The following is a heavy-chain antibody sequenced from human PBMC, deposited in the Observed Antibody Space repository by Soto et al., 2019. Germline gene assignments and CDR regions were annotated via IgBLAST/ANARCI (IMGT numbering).Heavy chain of an antibody. CDR3: ARVGGYCSGGSCYLGVSELGYFDY. D-gene: IGHD2-15*01. V-gene: IGHV1-69*01. J-gene: IGHJ4*02. CDR1: GGTFSSYA. CDR2: IIPIFGTA. Sequence: QVQLVQSGAEVKKPGSSVKVSCKASGGTFSSYAISWVRQSPGQGLEWMGGIIPIFGTANYAQKFQGRVTITEDESTSTAYMELSSLRSEDTAVYYCARVGGYCSGGSCYLGVSELGYFDYWGQGPLVTVSS.